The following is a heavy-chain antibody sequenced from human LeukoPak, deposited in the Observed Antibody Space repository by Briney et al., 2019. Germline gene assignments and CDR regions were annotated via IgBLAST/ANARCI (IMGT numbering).Heavy chain of an antibody. CDR3: ARGTGTTIFDH. D-gene: IGHD1-1*01. V-gene: IGHV4-4*02. CDR1: GGSISSSNW. J-gene: IGHJ4*02. CDR2: IYHSGST. Sequence: SGTLSLTCAVSGGSISSSNWWSWVRQPPGKGLEWIGEIYHSGSTNYNPSLKSRVTISVDTSKNQFSLKLSSVTAADTAVYYCARGTGTTIFDHWGQGTLVTVSS.